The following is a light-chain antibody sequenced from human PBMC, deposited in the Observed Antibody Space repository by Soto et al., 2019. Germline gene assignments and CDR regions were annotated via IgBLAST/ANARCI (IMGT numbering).Light chain of an antibody. Sequence: QSALTQPRSVSGSPGQSVTISCTGTSSDVGGYKYVSWYQQHPGKAPKLMIYDVSKWPSGVPDRFSGSKSGNTASRTISGHQAEDEADYFCCSYAGSYTVVFGGGTKLTVL. J-gene: IGLJ2*01. V-gene: IGLV2-11*01. CDR1: SSDVGGYKY. CDR2: DVS. CDR3: CSYAGSYTVV.